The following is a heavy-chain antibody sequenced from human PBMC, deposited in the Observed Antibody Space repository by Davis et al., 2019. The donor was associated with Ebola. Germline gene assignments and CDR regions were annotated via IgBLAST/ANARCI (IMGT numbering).Heavy chain of an antibody. V-gene: IGHV3-21*04. D-gene: IGHD3-16*01. CDR1: GFTFSSYS. Sequence: GESLKISCAASGFTFSSYSMNWVRQAPGKGLEWASGISWNSGSIGYADSVKGRFAISRDNAKNSLYLQMNSLRAEDTAVYYCARGMSGADPYGLVVWGKGTTVTVSS. J-gene: IGHJ6*04. CDR2: ISWNSGSI. CDR3: ARGMSGADPYGLVV.